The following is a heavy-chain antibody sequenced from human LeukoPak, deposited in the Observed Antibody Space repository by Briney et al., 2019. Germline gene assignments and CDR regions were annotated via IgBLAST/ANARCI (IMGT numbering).Heavy chain of an antibody. CDR1: GFTFDDYT. J-gene: IGHJ4*02. CDR2: ISWDGGST. Sequence: GGSLRLSCAASGFTFDDYTMHWVRQAPGKGLVWVSLISWDGGSTYYADSVKGRFTISRDNSKNSLYLQMNSLRTEDTALYYCAKDFTGVEMATIESDYFDYWGQGTLVTVSS. V-gene: IGHV3-43*01. D-gene: IGHD5-24*01. CDR3: AKDFTGVEMATIESDYFDY.